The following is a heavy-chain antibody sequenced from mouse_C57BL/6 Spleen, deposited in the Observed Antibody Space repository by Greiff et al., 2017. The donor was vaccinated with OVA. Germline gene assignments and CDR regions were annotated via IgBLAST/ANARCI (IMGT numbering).Heavy chain of an antibody. Sequence: EVQLVESGPGLAKPSQTLSLTCSVTGYSITSDYWNWIRKFPGNKLEYMGYISYSGSTYYNPSLKSRISITRDTSKNQYYLQMSYVTTEDTATYYCARGGEYSLYAMDYWGQGTSVTVSS. D-gene: IGHD6-1*01. V-gene: IGHV3-8*01. CDR3: ARGGEYSLYAMDY. J-gene: IGHJ4*01. CDR1: GYSITSDY. CDR2: ISYSGST.